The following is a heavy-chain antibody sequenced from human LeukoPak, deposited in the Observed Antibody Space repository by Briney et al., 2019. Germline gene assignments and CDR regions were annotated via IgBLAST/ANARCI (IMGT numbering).Heavy chain of an antibody. CDR2: IIPIFGTA. D-gene: IGHD2-2*01. V-gene: IGHV1-69*01. CDR1: VGTFSIYA. Sequence: SVKLSFNSSVGTFSIYAISWVRQAPGQGLEWMGGIIPIFGTANYAQKFQGRVTITADESTSTAYMELSSLRSEDTAVYYCARFAEAGCSSTSCSGDYFDYWGQGTLVTVSS. J-gene: IGHJ4*02. CDR3: ARFAEAGCSSTSCSGDYFDY.